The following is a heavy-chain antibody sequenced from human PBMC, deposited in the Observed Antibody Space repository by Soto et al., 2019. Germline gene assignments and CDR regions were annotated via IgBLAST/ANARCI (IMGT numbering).Heavy chain of an antibody. V-gene: IGHV5-51*01. Sequence: GESLKISCKGSGYSFTSYWIGWVRQMPGKGLEWMGIIYPGDSDTRYSPSFQGQVTISADKSISTAYLQWSSLKASDTAMYYCARLAYQLLHPGWRSWFDPWGQGTLVTVSS. CDR2: IYPGDSDT. D-gene: IGHD2-2*01. CDR3: ARLAYQLLHPGWRSWFDP. J-gene: IGHJ5*02. CDR1: GYSFTSYW.